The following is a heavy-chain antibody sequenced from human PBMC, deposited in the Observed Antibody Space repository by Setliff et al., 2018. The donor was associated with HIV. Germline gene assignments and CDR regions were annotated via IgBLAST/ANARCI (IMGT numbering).Heavy chain of an antibody. J-gene: IGHJ6*03. D-gene: IGHD2-2*01. Sequence: PSETLSLTCSVSGGSISTYYWSWIRQPPGQGLEWIGYIYYSGRTNYNPSLKSRVTISVNKSKNQFSLKLRSVTAADTAVYYCASVVRQVPASYYYYYYMDVGGKGTTVTVP. V-gene: IGHV4-59*01. CDR2: IYYSGRT. CDR1: GGSISTYY. CDR3: ASVVRQVPASYYYYYYMDV.